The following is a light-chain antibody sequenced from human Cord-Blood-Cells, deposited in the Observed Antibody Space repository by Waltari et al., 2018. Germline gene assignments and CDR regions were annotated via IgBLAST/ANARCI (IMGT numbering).Light chain of an antibody. Sequence: QSMLTQPPSVSGAPGPRVTISCTGSNYQIGAGSALHMYQPLPGTAHKLLIYGNSNRPSGVPDRFSGSKSGTSASLASTGLQAEDEADYYCQSYDSSLSGYVFGTGTKVTVL. J-gene: IGLJ1*01. CDR1: NYQIGAGSA. CDR2: GNS. V-gene: IGLV1-40*01. CDR3: QSYDSSLSGYV.